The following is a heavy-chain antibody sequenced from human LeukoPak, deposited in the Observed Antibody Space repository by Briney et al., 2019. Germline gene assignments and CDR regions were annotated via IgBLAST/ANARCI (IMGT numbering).Heavy chain of an antibody. CDR3: ARRSGSRGSYSIDY. CDR2: IYPGDSDT. CDR1: GYSFINYL. J-gene: IGHJ4*02. Sequence: GESLKISCKGSGYSFINYLIGWVRQMPGKGLGWMGLIYPGDSDTRYSPSFQGQVTISVDKSIDTTYLQWSSLKASDTAMYYCARRSGSRGSYSIDYWGQGTLVTVSS. V-gene: IGHV5-51*01. D-gene: IGHD2-2*01.